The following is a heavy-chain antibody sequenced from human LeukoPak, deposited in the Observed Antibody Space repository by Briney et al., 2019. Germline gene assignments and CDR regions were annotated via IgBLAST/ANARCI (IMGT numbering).Heavy chain of an antibody. CDR1: GGSFSSYY. CDR2: IYYSGST. J-gene: IGHJ4*02. Sequence: PSETLSLTCAVYGGSFSSYYWGWIRQPPGKGLEWIGSIYYSGSTYYNPSLKSRVTISVDKSKNQFSLKLSSVTAADTAVYYCARDFAPRAHYYDSSGYYHLDYWGQGTLVTVSS. V-gene: IGHV4-39*07. CDR3: ARDFAPRAHYYDSSGYYHLDY. D-gene: IGHD3-22*01.